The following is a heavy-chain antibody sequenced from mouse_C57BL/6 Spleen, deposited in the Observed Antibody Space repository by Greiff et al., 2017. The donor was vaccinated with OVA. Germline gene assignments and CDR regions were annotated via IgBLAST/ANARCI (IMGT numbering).Heavy chain of an antibody. Sequence: VKLVESGAELARPGASVKLSCKASGYTFTSYGISWVKQRTGQGLEWIGEIYPRSGTTYYNEKFKGKATLTADKSSSTAYMELRSLTSEDSAVYCCARSAGYGSSYEYDYWGQGTTLTVSS. CDR1: GYTFTSYG. D-gene: IGHD1-1*01. J-gene: IGHJ2*01. CDR2: IYPRSGTT. V-gene: IGHV1-81*01. CDR3: ARSAGYGSSYEYDY.